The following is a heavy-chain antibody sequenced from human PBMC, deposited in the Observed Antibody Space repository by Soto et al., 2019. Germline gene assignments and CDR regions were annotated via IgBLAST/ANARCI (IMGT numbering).Heavy chain of an antibody. CDR1: GGSISSYY. V-gene: IGHV4-39*01. CDR3: ARSSAVITTLDYFDY. D-gene: IGHD3-22*01. CDR2: IYYSGST. J-gene: IGHJ4*02. Sequence: SETLSLTCTVSGGSISSYYWGWIRQPPGKGLEWIGSIYYSGSTYYNPSLKSRVTISVDTSKNQFSLKLSSVTAADTAVYYCARSSAVITTLDYFDYWGQGTLVTVSS.